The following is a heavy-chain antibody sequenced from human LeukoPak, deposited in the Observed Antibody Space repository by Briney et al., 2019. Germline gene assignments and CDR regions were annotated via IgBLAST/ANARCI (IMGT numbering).Heavy chain of an antibody. Sequence: ASVKVSCKASGGTFSSYAISWVRQAPGQGLEWMGGIIPIFGTANYAQKFQGRVTIAADESTSTAYMELSSLRSEDTAVYYCAGRPYYYGSSGTPPRRAFDLWGRGTLVTVSS. CDR2: IIPIFGTA. D-gene: IGHD3-22*01. V-gene: IGHV1-69*13. J-gene: IGHJ2*01. CDR3: AGRPYYYGSSGTPPRRAFDL. CDR1: GGTFSSYA.